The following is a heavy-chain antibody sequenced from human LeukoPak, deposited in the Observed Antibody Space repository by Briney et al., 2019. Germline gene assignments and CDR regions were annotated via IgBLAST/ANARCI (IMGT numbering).Heavy chain of an antibody. CDR3: ARLSRRDY. Sequence: SETLSLTCTVSGGSISSSSYYWGWIRQPPGKGLEWIGSIYYSGSTNYNPSLKSRVTISVDTSKNQFSLKLSSVTAADTAVYYCARLSRRDYWGQGTLVNVSS. CDR2: IYYSGST. V-gene: IGHV4-39*07. CDR1: GGSISSSSYY. J-gene: IGHJ4*02.